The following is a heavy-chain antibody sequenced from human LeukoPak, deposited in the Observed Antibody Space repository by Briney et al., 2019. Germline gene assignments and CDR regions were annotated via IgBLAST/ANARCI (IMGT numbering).Heavy chain of an antibody. CDR2: ISSSSSYI. J-gene: IGHJ6*03. CDR3: ARVGRITIFGVGGYYMDV. D-gene: IGHD3-3*01. V-gene: IGHV3-21*01. CDR1: GFTFRDYW. Sequence: GGSLRLSCAASGFTFRDYWMTWVRKAPGKGLEWVSSISSSSSYIYYADSVKGRFTISRDNAKNSLYLQMNSLRAEDTAVYYCARVGRITIFGVGGYYMDVWGKGTTVTVSS.